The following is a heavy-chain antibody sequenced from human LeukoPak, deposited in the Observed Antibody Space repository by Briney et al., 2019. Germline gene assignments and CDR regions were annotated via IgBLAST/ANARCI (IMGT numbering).Heavy chain of an antibody. Sequence: GGSLRLSCAASGFTFSNYAMNWVRQAPGKGLEWVAGIGGGDDINYADSVKGRFTGSRDDSKNTLYLQMSSLRIEDTAVYYCAKDATPFNSIWDYFDSWGREPWSPSPQ. CDR3: AKDATPFNSIWDYFDS. CDR1: GFTFSNYA. CDR2: IGGGDDI. J-gene: IGHJ4*02. V-gene: IGHV3-23*01. D-gene: IGHD7-27*01.